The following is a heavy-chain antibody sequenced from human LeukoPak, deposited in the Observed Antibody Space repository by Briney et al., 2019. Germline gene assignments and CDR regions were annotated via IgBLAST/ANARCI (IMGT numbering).Heavy chain of an antibody. Sequence: SETLSLTCTVSGGSISSSSYYWGWIRQPPGKGLEWIGSIYYSGSTYYNPSLKSRVTISVDTSKNQFSLKLSSVTAADTAVYYCVRVPDGSTQFDYWGQGTLVTVSS. J-gene: IGHJ4*02. CDR2: IYYSGST. CDR3: VRVPDGSTQFDY. V-gene: IGHV4-39*07. D-gene: IGHD1-26*01. CDR1: GGSISSSSYY.